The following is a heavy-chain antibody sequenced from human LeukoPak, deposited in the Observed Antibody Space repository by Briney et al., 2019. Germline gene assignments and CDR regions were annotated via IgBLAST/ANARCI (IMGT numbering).Heavy chain of an antibody. V-gene: IGHV1-69*13. Sequence: SVKVSCKASGGTFSSYAISWVRQAPGQGLEWMGGIIPIFGTANYAQKFQGRVTITADESTSTAYMELSSLRSEDTAVYYCARAAGGYSYGYVFYFDYWGQGTLVTVSS. J-gene: IGHJ4*02. D-gene: IGHD5-18*01. CDR3: ARAAGGYSYGYVFYFDY. CDR2: IIPIFGTA. CDR1: GGTFSSYA.